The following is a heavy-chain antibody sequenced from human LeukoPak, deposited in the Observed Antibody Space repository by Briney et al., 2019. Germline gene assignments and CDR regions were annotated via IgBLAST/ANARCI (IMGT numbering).Heavy chain of an antibody. V-gene: IGHV3-53*01. CDR1: GFSVSTTY. Sequence: GGSLRLSCAASGFSVSTTYMSWVRQAPGKGLEWVSVLYTGGGTDHADSVKGRFTISRDNSKNTLSLQMNSLRVEDTAIYYCTRSGYRHPYHFDSWGQGTLVTVSS. D-gene: IGHD3-22*01. CDR2: LYTGGGT. CDR3: TRSGYRHPYHFDS. J-gene: IGHJ4*02.